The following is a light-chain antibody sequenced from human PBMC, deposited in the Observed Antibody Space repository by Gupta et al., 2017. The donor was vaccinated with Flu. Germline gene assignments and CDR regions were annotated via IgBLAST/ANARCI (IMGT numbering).Light chain of an antibody. CDR1: SGYGASKS. Sequence: FMVPQSHSVSDSPGKTVTFSCIRRSGYGASKSLPWHQQRPGRSPPPVIFENYPRPSGVPDRFSGSTDTTTKSAPLTMSGLKTEDGAVLREQQSLGVFGGGTKVAVL. CDR3: QQSLGV. V-gene: IGLV6-57*01. CDR2: ENY. J-gene: IGLJ3*02.